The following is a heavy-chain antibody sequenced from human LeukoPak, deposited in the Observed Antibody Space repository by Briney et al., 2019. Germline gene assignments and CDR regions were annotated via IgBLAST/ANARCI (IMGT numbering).Heavy chain of an antibody. D-gene: IGHD3-16*01. Sequence: GGSLRLSCAASGFTFSGYSMNWVRQAPGKGLEWVSSISSSSSYIYYADSVKGRFTISRDNAKNSLYLQMNGLRAEDTAVYYCARDSYAVEVDYWGQGTLVTVSS. J-gene: IGHJ4*02. V-gene: IGHV3-21*01. CDR3: ARDSYAVEVDY. CDR1: GFTFSGYS. CDR2: ISSSSSYI.